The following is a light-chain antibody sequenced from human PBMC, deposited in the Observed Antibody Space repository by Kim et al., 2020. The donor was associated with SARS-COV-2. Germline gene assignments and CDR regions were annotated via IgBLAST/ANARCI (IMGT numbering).Light chain of an antibody. Sequence: QSVLTQPPSASGTPGQRVTISCSGSSSNIGSNIVNWYQQLPGTAPTVLIYSNNQRPSGVPDRFSGSMSGTSASLAISMLQSEDEADYYCAVWDGGLSSVVFGGGTQLTVL. J-gene: IGLJ2*01. V-gene: IGLV1-44*01. CDR3: AVWDGGLSSVV. CDR1: SSNIGSNI. CDR2: SNN.